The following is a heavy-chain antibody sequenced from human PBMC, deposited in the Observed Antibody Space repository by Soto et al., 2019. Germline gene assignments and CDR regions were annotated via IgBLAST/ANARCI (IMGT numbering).Heavy chain of an antibody. V-gene: IGHV4-31*03. J-gene: IGHJ4*02. Sequence: SETLSLTCTVSGGSISSGGYYWSWIRQHPGKGLEWIGYIYYSGSTYYNPSLKSRVTISVDTSKNQFSLKLSSVTAADTAVYYCERAASFGELSNIFDYWGQGTLVTVSS. CDR2: IYYSGST. CDR3: ERAASFGELSNIFDY. D-gene: IGHD3-10*01. CDR1: GGSISSGGYY.